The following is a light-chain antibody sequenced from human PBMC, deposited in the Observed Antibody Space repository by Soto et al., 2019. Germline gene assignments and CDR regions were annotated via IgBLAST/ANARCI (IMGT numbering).Light chain of an antibody. Sequence: EIVLTQSPGTLSLSPGERATLSCRASQSVSSRYIAWYQQKPGQAPRFLIYGASSRATGIPDRFSGSGSGKDITLTISRLEPADFAVYYCQQYVTAPPTFGQGSKLEIK. CDR1: QSVSSRY. J-gene: IGKJ1*01. CDR3: QQYVTAPPT. CDR2: GAS. V-gene: IGKV3-20*01.